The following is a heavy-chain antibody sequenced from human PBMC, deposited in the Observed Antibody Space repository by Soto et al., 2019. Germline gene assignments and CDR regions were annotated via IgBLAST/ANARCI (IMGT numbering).Heavy chain of an antibody. CDR1: GGSISSGGYY. CDR3: ARTWVGYYGSGNAPFDY. J-gene: IGHJ4*02. Sequence: QVQLQESGPGLVKPSQTLSLTCTVSGGSISSGGYYWSWIRQHPGKGLEWIGYIYYSGSTYYNPTLKSRVTISVDTSKNQFSLKLSSVTAADTAVYYCARTWVGYYGSGNAPFDYWGQGTLVTVSS. V-gene: IGHV4-31*03. CDR2: IYYSGST. D-gene: IGHD3-10*01.